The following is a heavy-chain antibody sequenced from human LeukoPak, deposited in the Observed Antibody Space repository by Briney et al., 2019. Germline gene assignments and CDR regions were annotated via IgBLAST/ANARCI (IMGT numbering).Heavy chain of an antibody. V-gene: IGHV1-58*02. J-gene: IGHJ6*03. Sequence: PKASVKVSCKASGFTFTSSAMQWVRQARGQRLEWIGWIVVGSGNTNYAQKLQGRVTMTTDTSTSTAYMELRSLRSDDTAVYYCARASGDYVGDYYMDVWGKGTTVTVSS. CDR2: IVVGSGNT. CDR1: GFTFTSSA. CDR3: ARASGDYVGDYYMDV. D-gene: IGHD4-17*01.